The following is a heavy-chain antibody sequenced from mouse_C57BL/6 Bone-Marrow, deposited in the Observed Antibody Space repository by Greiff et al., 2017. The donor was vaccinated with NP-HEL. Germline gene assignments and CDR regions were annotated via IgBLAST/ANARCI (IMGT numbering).Heavy chain of an antibody. D-gene: IGHD1-1*01. CDR1: GYTFTSYW. Sequence: QVQLQQPGAELVKPGASVKLSCKASGYTFTSYWMQWVKQGPGQGLEWIGEIDPSDSYTNYNQKFKGKATLTVDTSSSTAYMQLSSLTSEDSAVYYCASYYYGSSPYYYAMDYWGQGTSVTVSS. J-gene: IGHJ4*01. CDR3: ASYYYGSSPYYYAMDY. V-gene: IGHV1-50*01. CDR2: IDPSDSYT.